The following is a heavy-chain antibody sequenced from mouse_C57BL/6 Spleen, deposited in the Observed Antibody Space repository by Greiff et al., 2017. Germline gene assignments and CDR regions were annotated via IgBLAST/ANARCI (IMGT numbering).Heavy chain of an antibody. V-gene: IGHV5-17*01. CDR1: GFTFSDYG. D-gene: IGHD1-1*01. CDR2: ISSGSSTI. Sequence: EVKLMESGGGLVKPGGSLKLSCAASGFTFSDYGMHWVRQAPGKGLEWVAYISSGSSTIYYADTVKGRFTISRDNAKNTLFLQMTSLRSEDTAMYYCAKTHYYGSSYFDYWGQGTTLTVSS. J-gene: IGHJ2*01. CDR3: AKTHYYGSSYFDY.